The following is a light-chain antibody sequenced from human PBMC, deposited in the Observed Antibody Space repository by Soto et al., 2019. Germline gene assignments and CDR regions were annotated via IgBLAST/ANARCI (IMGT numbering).Light chain of an antibody. CDR2: GVS. Sequence: EIVLTQSPGTLSLSPGERATLSCRASQSVTSTYLAWYQQKPGQAPRLLIYGVSSRATGIPDRFSGSGSGTDFTLTISRLEPEDFAVHYCQQFGPSSQTFGQGTKVDIK. J-gene: IGKJ1*01. V-gene: IGKV3-20*01. CDR3: QQFGPSSQT. CDR1: QSVTSTY.